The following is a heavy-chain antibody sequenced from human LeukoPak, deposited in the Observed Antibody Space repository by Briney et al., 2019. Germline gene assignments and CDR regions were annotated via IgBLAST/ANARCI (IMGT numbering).Heavy chain of an antibody. D-gene: IGHD6-13*01. CDR3: ARVRRAAAGELYFDY. CDR1: GGSISSYY. J-gene: IGHJ4*02. CDR2: IYYSGST. Sequence: SETLSLTCTVSGGSISSYYWSWIRQPPGKGLEWIGYIYYSGSTNYNPSLKSRVTISVDKAKNQFSLNLNSVTAADTAVYYCARVRRAAAGELYFDYWGQGTLVTVSS. V-gene: IGHV4-59*12.